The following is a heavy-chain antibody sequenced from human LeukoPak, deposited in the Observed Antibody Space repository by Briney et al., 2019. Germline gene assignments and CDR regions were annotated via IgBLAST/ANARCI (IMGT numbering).Heavy chain of an antibody. Sequence: SETLSLTCIVSGVSISSGGYYWRWIRQRPGEGLGWSVSIYYSGNTYYNPSLKSRLTISVDTSKTHFSLKLSSVTAADTAVYYCARAIGDSSGYYSFLFDYWGQGTLVTVSS. J-gene: IGHJ4*02. CDR1: GVSISSGGYY. V-gene: IGHV4-31*03. CDR2: IYYSGNT. CDR3: ARAIGDSSGYYSFLFDY. D-gene: IGHD3-22*01.